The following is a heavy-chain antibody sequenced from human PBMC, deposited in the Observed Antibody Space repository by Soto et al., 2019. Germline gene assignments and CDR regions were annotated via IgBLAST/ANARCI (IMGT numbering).Heavy chain of an antibody. D-gene: IGHD3-22*01. J-gene: IGHJ3*02. CDR3: ATDRYYDSSGYFGWRDAFDI. CDR2: FDPEDGET. V-gene: IGHV1-24*01. CDR1: GYTLTELS. Sequence: ASVKVSCKVSGYTLTELSMHWVRQAPGKGLEWMGGFDPEDGETIYAQKFQGRVTMTEDTSTDTAYMELSSLRSEDTAVYYFATDRYYDSSGYFGWRDAFDIWGQGTMVTVSS.